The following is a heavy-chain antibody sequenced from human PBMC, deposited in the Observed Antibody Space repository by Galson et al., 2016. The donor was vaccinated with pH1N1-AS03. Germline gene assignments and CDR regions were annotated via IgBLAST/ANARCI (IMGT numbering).Heavy chain of an antibody. CDR3: VRVSPHSSSTNYAFEF. Sequence: ASGYAFTDYYMHLLRQAPGQGLEWMAWINTDSGGTDYAQKFQGRVTMTRDASISTTYMELSSLRSDDTAVYYCVRVSPHSSSTNYAFEFWGRGTMVTVSS. D-gene: IGHD6-13*01. CDR2: INTDSGGT. V-gene: IGHV1-2*02. J-gene: IGHJ3*01. CDR1: GYAFTDYY.